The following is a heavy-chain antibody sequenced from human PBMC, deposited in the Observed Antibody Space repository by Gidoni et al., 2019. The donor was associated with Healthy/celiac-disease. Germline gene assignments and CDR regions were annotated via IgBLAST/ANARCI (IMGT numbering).Heavy chain of an antibody. CDR1: GFTFSSYS. J-gene: IGHJ4*02. Sequence: EVQLVESGGGLVKPGGSLRLSCAASGFTFSSYSMNWVRQAPGKGLEWVSSISSSSSYIYYADSVKGRFTISRDNAKNSLYLQMNSLRAEDTAVYYCARGRYCSSTSCYFPLFFWGQGTLVTVSS. V-gene: IGHV3-21*01. CDR2: ISSSSSYI. CDR3: ARGRYCSSTSCYFPLFF. D-gene: IGHD2-2*01.